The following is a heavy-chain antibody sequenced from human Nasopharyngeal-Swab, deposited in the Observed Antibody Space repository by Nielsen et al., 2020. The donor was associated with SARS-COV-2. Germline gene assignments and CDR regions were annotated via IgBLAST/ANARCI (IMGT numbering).Heavy chain of an antibody. Sequence: SETLSLTCTVSGGSISSGCYYWSWIRQHPGKGLEWIGYIYYSGSTYYNPSLKSRVTISVDTSKNQFSLKLSSVTAADTAVYYCARALIVVVIPAFDYWGQGTLVTVSS. J-gene: IGHJ4*02. V-gene: IGHV4-31*03. D-gene: IGHD3-22*01. CDR3: ARALIVVVIPAFDY. CDR2: IYYSGST. CDR1: GGSISSGCYY.